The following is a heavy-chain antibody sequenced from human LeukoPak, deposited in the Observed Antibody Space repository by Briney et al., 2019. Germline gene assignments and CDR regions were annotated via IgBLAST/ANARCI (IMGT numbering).Heavy chain of an antibody. V-gene: IGHV1-24*01. CDR3: ATGRFSSSPYYYSYYMDV. Sequence: ASVKVSCKVSGYTLTELSMHWVRQAPGKGLEWMGGFDPEDGETIYAQKFQGRVTMTEDTSTDTAYMELSSLRSEDTAVYYCATGRFSSSPYYYSYYMDVWGTGTTVTVSS. CDR2: FDPEDGET. CDR1: GYTLTELS. J-gene: IGHJ6*03. D-gene: IGHD6-13*01.